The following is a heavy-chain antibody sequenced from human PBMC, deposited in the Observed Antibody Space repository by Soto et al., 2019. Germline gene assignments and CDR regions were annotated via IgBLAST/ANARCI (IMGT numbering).Heavy chain of an antibody. Sequence: QVHLVQSGAEVKKPGSSVKVSCKTSGGSFNNYAVSWVRQAPGQGLEWMGGIIPNFDTPNYAQKFQDRATIIADESTSTVYMERRRLRSNDTAVYYCAVAMVREILIFESSGMHVWGQGTTVIVSS. D-gene: IGHD3-10*01. CDR3: AVAMVREILIFESSGMHV. CDR1: GGSFNNYA. J-gene: IGHJ6*02. CDR2: IIPNFDTP. V-gene: IGHV1-69*01.